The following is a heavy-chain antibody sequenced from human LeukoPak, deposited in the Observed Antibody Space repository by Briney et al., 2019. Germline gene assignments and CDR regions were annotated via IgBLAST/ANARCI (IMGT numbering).Heavy chain of an antibody. Sequence: GGSLRLSCVASGFTFSSYWMSWVRQAPGKGLEWVANIKQHGSEKYYVDSMEGRFTISRDDAKNSLYLQMDSLRVEDTAVYYCVRAGTLGYAFDIWGQGTLVTVSS. V-gene: IGHV3-7*03. D-gene: IGHD1-14*01. J-gene: IGHJ3*02. CDR3: VRAGTLGYAFDI. CDR2: IKQHGSEK. CDR1: GFTFSSYW.